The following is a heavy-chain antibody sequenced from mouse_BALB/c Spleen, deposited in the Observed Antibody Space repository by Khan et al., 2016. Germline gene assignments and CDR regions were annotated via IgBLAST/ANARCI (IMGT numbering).Heavy chain of an antibody. Sequence: QIQLVQSGPELKKPGETVKISCKASGYTFTDYSMHWVKQAPGKGLKWMGWINTETGEPTYADDFKGRFAFSLETSASPVFLQFNYLKNEDTATCFCARGFTTATGYWGKGTTLTVSS. CDR3: ARGFTTATGY. CDR1: GYTFTDYS. V-gene: IGHV9-2-1*01. D-gene: IGHD1-2*01. J-gene: IGHJ2*01. CDR2: INTETGEP.